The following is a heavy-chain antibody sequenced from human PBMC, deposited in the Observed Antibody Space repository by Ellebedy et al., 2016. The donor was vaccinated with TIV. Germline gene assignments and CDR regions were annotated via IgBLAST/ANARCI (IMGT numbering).Heavy chain of an antibody. CDR3: ARSDSGWRSGWFDP. D-gene: IGHD6-19*01. CDR1: GYTFTDYG. J-gene: IGHJ5*02. CDR2: INPNSGGT. Sequence: ASVKVSCKTSGYTFTDYGISWVRQAPGQGLEWMGWINPNSGGTNYAQKFQGWVTMTRDTSISTAYMELSRLRSEDTAVYYCARSDSGWRSGWFDPWGQGTLVTVSS. V-gene: IGHV1-2*04.